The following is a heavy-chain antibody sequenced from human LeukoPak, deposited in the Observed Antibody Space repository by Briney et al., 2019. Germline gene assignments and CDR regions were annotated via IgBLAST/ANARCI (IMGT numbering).Heavy chain of an antibody. J-gene: IGHJ4*02. D-gene: IGHD3-10*01. CDR1: GFTVSSNY. Sequence: SGGSLRLSCAASGFTVSSNYMSWVRQAPGKGLEWVSVIYSGGSTNYADSVKGRFTISRDNSKNTLYLQMNSLRAEATAVYYCARAMGSGSYSFDYWGQGTLVTVSS. V-gene: IGHV3-66*01. CDR2: IYSGGST. CDR3: ARAMGSGSYSFDY.